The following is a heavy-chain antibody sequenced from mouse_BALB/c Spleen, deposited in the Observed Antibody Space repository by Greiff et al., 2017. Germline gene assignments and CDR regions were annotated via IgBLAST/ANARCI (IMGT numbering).Heavy chain of an antibody. CDR1: GFTFSSFG. CDR2: ISSGSSTI. V-gene: IGHV5-17*02. J-gene: IGHJ4*01. Sequence: EVKLMESGGGLVQPGGSRKLSCAASGFTFSSFGMHWVRQAPEKGLEWVAYISSGSSTIYYADTVKGRFTISRDNPKNTLFLQMTSLRSEDTAMYYCARSIGYGSSENYAMDYWGQGTSVTVSS. CDR3: ARSIGYGSSENYAMDY. D-gene: IGHD1-1*01.